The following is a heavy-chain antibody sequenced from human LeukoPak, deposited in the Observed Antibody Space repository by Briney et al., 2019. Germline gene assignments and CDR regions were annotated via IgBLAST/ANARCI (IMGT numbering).Heavy chain of an antibody. CDR2: IHYSGST. CDR1: GGSVSSGNYY. CDR3: ARDGGSGIDY. Sequence: KTSETLSLTCTVSGGSVSSGNYYWSWIRQPPGKGLEWIGYIHYSGSTNYNHSLKSRVTFSVDTSKNQLSLKLTSVTAADTAVYYCARDGGSGIDYWGQGTQVTVSS. V-gene: IGHV4-61*01. D-gene: IGHD6-19*01. J-gene: IGHJ4*02.